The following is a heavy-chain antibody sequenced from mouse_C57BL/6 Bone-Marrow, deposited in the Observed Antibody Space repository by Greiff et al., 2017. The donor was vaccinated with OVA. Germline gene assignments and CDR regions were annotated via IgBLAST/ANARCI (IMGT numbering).Heavy chain of an antibody. CDR3: AKPDYYGSSIWFAY. J-gene: IGHJ3*01. Sequence: EVHLVESGGGLVQPGESLKLSCESNEYEFPSHDMSWVRKTPEKRLELVAAINSDGGSTYYPDTMERRFIISRDNTKKTLYLQMSSLRSENTALYYCAKPDYYGSSIWFAYWGQGTLVTVSA. CDR2: INSDGGST. CDR1: EYEFPSHD. D-gene: IGHD1-1*01. V-gene: IGHV5-2*01.